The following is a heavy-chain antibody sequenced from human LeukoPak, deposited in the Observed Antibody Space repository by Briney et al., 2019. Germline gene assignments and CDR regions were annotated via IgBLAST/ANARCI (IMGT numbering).Heavy chain of an antibody. J-gene: IGHJ4*02. CDR2: ISYDGSNK. Sequence: PGGSLRLSCAASGFTFSSYAMHWVRQAPGKGLEWVAVISYDGSNKYYADSVKGRFTISRDNSKNTLYLQMNSLRAEDTAVYYCTTVGYYGSGYYFDYWGQGTLVTVSS. V-gene: IGHV3-30-3*01. CDR3: TTVGYYGSGYYFDY. CDR1: GFTFSSYA. D-gene: IGHD3-10*01.